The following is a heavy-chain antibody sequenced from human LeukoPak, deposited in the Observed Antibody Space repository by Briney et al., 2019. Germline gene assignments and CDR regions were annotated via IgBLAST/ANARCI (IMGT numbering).Heavy chain of an antibody. Sequence: ASVKVSCKASGGTFSSYAISWVRQAPGQGLEWMGGIIPIFGTANYAQKFQGRVTITADESTSTAYMELGSLRSEDTAVYYCARAPYSSGWYGGWFDPWGQGTLVTVSS. V-gene: IGHV1-69*13. CDR3: ARAPYSSGWYGGWFDP. CDR2: IIPIFGTA. CDR1: GGTFSSYA. D-gene: IGHD6-19*01. J-gene: IGHJ5*02.